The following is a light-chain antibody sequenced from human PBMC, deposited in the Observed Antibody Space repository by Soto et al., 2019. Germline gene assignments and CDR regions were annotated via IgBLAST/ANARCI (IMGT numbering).Light chain of an antibody. Sequence: QSALTQPASMSGSPGQSITISCTGTSSDIGRYNFVSRYQHHPGKAPKLIIYDATKRPSGASYRSSGSTSGNTASLTISGLQAEDEADYCCTSYTITSPYVFGTGTKVTVL. J-gene: IGLJ1*01. CDR3: TSYTITSPYV. V-gene: IGLV2-14*03. CDR2: DAT. CDR1: SSDIGRYNF.